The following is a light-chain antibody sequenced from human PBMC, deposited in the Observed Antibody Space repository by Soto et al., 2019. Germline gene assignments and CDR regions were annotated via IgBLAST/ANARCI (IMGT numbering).Light chain of an antibody. CDR3: ATWGDSLNGWV. J-gene: IGLJ3*02. Sequence: QSVLTQPPSASGTPGQRVTISCSGSSSNIGSNTVNWYQQLPGTAPKLLIYSDNQRPSGVPDRFYGSKSGTSASLAISGLQSEDEADYYCATWGDSLNGWVFGGGTKLTVL. CDR2: SDN. CDR1: SSNIGSNT. V-gene: IGLV1-44*01.